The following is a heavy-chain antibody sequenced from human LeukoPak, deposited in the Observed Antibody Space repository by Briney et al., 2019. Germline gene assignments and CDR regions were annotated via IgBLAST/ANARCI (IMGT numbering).Heavy chain of an antibody. CDR3: ARDLGSGWGYYFDY. J-gene: IGHJ4*02. Sequence: PGGSLRLSCAASGFTFSSYWMSWVRQAPGKGLEWVANIKQDGSEKYYVDSVKGRFTIPRDNAKNSLYLQMNSLRAEDTAVYYCARDLGSGWGYYFDYWGQGTLVTVSS. D-gene: IGHD6-19*01. V-gene: IGHV3-7*01. CDR2: IKQDGSEK. CDR1: GFTFSSYW.